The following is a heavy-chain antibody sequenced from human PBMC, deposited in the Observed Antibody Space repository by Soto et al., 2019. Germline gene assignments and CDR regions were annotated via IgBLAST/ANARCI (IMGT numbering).Heavy chain of an antibody. CDR2: MIGSGGSR. Sequence: EVRLLESGGGLVQPEGSLRLSCAGSGFIFSDDGISWVRQSPETGLQWVSAMIGSGGSRYYADSVKGRFTISRDNSKNTVYLQMSSLRGDDTAIYYCAKTFGSNWLLDYWGQGTLVTVSS. CDR1: GFIFSDDG. D-gene: IGHD1-26*01. V-gene: IGHV3-23*01. J-gene: IGHJ4*02. CDR3: AKTFGSNWLLDY.